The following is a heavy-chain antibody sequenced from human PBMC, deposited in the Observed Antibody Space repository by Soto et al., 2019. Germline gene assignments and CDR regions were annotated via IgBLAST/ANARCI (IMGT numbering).Heavy chain of an antibody. CDR1: GGSITSSRYY. J-gene: IGHJ5*02. D-gene: IGHD1-26*01. V-gene: IGHV4-39*01. CDR3: ATQEVGGTYVYTFDP. CDR2: IYYSGST. Sequence: PSETLSLNCTVSGGSITSSRYYWGWIRQPRGKGLEWIGSIYYSGSTYYNPSLKSRVTISVDTSKNQFSLKLSSVAAADTAVYYCATQEVGGTYVYTFDPWGQGTLVTVS.